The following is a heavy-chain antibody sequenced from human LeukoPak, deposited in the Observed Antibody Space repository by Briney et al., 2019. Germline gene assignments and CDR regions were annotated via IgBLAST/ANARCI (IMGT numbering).Heavy chain of an antibody. CDR3: ARDRDFWILPKGMDV. V-gene: IGHV1-2*02. CDR1: GYTFTGYY. J-gene: IGHJ6*02. Sequence: ASVKVSCKASGYTFTGYYMHWVRQAPGQGREWMGWINPNSGGTNYAQMFQGRVTMPRATSISTEYMALSRLRSDDTAVYYCARDRDFWILPKGMDVWGQGTTVTVSS. D-gene: IGHD3-3*01. CDR2: INPNSGGT.